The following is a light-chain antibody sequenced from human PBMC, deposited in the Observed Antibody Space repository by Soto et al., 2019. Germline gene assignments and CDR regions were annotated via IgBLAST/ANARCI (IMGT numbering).Light chain of an antibody. Sequence: EVVLTQSPGTVSLSPGERATLSCRASQTVNDNFLAWYQQRPGQAPRLLIYGASSRATGIPDRFSGSGSDTDFTLTINRLAPEDFAVYYCHQYGDSPRTFGQGTRVEI. CDR2: GAS. V-gene: IGKV3-20*01. CDR1: QTVNDNF. CDR3: HQYGDSPRT. J-gene: IGKJ1*01.